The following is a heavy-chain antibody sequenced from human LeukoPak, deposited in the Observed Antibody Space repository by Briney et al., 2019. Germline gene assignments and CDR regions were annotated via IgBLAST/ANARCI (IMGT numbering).Heavy chain of an antibody. CDR3: AAYAVTQGYWYFDL. CDR2: IVVGSGST. D-gene: IGHD4-17*01. CDR1: GFTFTSSA. Sequence: SVKVPCKASGFTFTSSAMQWVRQARGQRLEWIGWIVVGSGSTNYAQKFQERVTITRDMSTSTAYMELSSLRSEDTAVYYCAAYAVTQGYWYFDLWGRGTLVTVSS. J-gene: IGHJ2*01. V-gene: IGHV1-58*02.